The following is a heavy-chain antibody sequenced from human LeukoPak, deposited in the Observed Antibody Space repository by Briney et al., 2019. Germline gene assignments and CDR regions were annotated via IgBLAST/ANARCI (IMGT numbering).Heavy chain of an antibody. V-gene: IGHV1-46*01. J-gene: IGHJ4*02. Sequence: ASVNVSCKASGYTFTSYYMHWVRQAPGQGLEWMGIINPSGGSTSYAQKFQGRVTMTRDTSTSTVYMELSNLRSEDTAVYYCARDSGIAAALDYWGQGTLVTVSS. CDR1: GYTFTSYY. CDR3: ARDSGIAAALDY. D-gene: IGHD6-13*01. CDR2: INPSGGST.